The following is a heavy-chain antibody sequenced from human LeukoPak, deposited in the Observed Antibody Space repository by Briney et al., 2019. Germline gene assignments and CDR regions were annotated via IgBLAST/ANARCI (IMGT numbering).Heavy chain of an antibody. V-gene: IGHV3-30*02. D-gene: IGHD2-8*01. CDR1: GFTFSSYG. CDR3: AKDRCSNGVGCYYYYMDV. CDR2: IRFDGSNK. J-gene: IGHJ6*03. Sequence: GGSLRLSCAASGFTFSSYGMHWVRQAPGKGLEWVAFIRFDGSNKYYADSVKGRFSISRDSSKNILYLQMNSLRAEDTAVYYCAKDRCSNGVGCYYYYMDVWGKGTTVTISS.